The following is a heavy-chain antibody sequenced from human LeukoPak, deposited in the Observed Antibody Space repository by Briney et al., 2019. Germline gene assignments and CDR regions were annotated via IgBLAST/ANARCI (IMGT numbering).Heavy chain of an antibody. J-gene: IGHJ6*03. CDR2: IYTSGST. Sequence: SETLSLTCTVSGGSISSGSYYWSWIRQPAGKGLEWIGRIYTSGSTNYNPSLKSRVTISVDTSKNQFSLKLSSVTAADTAVYYCASLRYFDEEWGSYYYYMDVWGKGTTVTISS. CDR1: GGSISSGSYY. D-gene: IGHD3-9*01. CDR3: ASLRYFDEEWGSYYYYMDV. V-gene: IGHV4-61*02.